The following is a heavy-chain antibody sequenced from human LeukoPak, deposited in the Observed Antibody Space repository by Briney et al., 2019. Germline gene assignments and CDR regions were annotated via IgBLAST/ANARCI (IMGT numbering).Heavy chain of an antibody. V-gene: IGHV3-66*04. D-gene: IGHD3-9*01. Sequence: GGSLRLSCAASGITVSTNYMSWVRQAPGKGLEWVSIIYSGGATFYADSVKGRFTISRENSKNTLWLQMNSLRAEDTAVYYCARLHYDVLTGPFDYWGQGTLVTVSS. J-gene: IGHJ4*02. CDR2: IYSGGAT. CDR3: ARLHYDVLTGPFDY. CDR1: GITVSTNY.